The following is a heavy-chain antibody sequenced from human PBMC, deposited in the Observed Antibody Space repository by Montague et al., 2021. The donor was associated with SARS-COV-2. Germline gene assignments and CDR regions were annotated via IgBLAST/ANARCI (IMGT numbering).Heavy chain of an antibody. V-gene: IGHV4-34*01. D-gene: IGHD3-10*01. Sequence: SETLSLTCAVHGGSFSTYSWSWIRHPPGKGLEWIGEIHHGGSTNYNPSLKSRVTISADTSKNQFSLKLTSVAAADTAVYYCARLGDGVVPSPILGVGPYYSYYYMDVWGKGTTVTVSS. CDR3: ARLGDGVVPSPILGVGPYYSYYYMDV. J-gene: IGHJ6*03. CDR2: IHHGGST. CDR1: GGSFSTYS.